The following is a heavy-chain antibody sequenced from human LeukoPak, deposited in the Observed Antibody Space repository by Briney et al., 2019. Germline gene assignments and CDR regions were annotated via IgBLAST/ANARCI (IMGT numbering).Heavy chain of an antibody. D-gene: IGHD6-19*01. CDR1: GGTFSSYA. V-gene: IGHV1-69*13. Sequence: SVKVSCKASGGTFSSYAISWVRQAPGQGLEWMGGIIPIFGTANYAQKFQGRVTITADESTSTAYMELSSLRSEDTAVYYCARASSGWYEVPEYYFDYWGQGTLVTVSS. J-gene: IGHJ4*02. CDR2: IIPIFGTA. CDR3: ARASSGWYEVPEYYFDY.